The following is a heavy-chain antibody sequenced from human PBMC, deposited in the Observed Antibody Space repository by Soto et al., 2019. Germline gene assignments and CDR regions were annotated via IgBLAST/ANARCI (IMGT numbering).Heavy chain of an antibody. J-gene: IGHJ3*02. CDR1: GFAFSSHP. Sequence: VQLLESGGDLVHPGGSLRLSCAASGFAFSSHPMSWVRQAPERGLEWVSGISDSGGLTYNADSVKGRFTISRDNSKDTLYLQMNSLRAEEKALYYCARRDFGSSRSFDIWGQGTMVTVSS. V-gene: IGHV3-23*01. D-gene: IGHD6-6*01. CDR3: ARRDFGSSRSFDI. CDR2: ISDSGGLT.